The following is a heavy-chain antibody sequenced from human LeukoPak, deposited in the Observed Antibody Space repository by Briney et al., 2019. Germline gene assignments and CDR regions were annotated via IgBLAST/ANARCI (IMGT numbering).Heavy chain of an antibody. CDR3: TRLGVAGTDAFDI. Sequence: SGGSLRLSRAASAVTFSGSAMHWVRQASGKGLEWVGRIRSKANSYATAYAAAVKGSFTISRDDSKNTAYLQMNSLKTEDTAVYYCTRLGVAGTDAFDIWGQGTMVTASS. J-gene: IGHJ3*02. CDR2: IRSKANSYAT. CDR1: AVTFSGSA. D-gene: IGHD6-19*01. V-gene: IGHV3-73*01.